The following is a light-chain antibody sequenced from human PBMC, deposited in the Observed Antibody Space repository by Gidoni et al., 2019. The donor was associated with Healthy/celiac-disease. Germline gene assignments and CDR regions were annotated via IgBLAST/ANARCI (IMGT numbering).Light chain of an antibody. Sequence: DIQMTQSPSSLSASVGDRVTITCRASQSISSYLNWYQQKPGKAPKLLIYAASSLQSGVPSRFSGSGSGTDFTLTISSLQPEEFATYYWQQSYSTLWTFGQGTQVEIK. CDR2: AAS. V-gene: IGKV1-39*01. CDR3: QQSYSTLWT. CDR1: QSISSY. J-gene: IGKJ1*01.